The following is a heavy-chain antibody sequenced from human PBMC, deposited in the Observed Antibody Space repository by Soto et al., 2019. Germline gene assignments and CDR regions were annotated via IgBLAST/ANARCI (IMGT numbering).Heavy chain of an antibody. CDR1: GGSVSGCCYY. CDR2: INYSATN. Sequence: PSETLSLTCPVSGGSVSGCCYYWAWKRPGPGMELVWPGYINYSATNNYNPPLKSRISISVDTSGNQFSLKLSSATAAATAVYFCARTYCTNTACQAPGIDVWGQGTTVTVSS. D-gene: IGHD5-18*01. V-gene: IGHV4-61*01. J-gene: IGHJ6*02. CDR3: ARTYCTNTACQAPGIDV.